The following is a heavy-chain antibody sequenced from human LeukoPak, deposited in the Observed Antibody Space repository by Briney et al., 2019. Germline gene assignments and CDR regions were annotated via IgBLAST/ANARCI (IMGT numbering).Heavy chain of an antibody. J-gene: IGHJ4*02. CDR3: ARAPPAGYNYGYGVFDY. Sequence: ASVKVSCKASGYTFTSYGISWVRQAPGQGLEWMGWISTYNGNTNSAQKLQGRVTMTTDTSTSTAYMELRSLRSDDTAVYYCARAPPAGYNYGYGVFDYWGQGTLVTVSS. D-gene: IGHD5-18*01. V-gene: IGHV1-18*01. CDR2: ISTYNGNT. CDR1: GYTFTSYG.